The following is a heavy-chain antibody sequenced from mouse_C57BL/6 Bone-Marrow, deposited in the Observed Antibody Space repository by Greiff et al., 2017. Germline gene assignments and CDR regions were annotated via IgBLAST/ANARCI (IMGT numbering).Heavy chain of an antibody. CDR3: TTGWYFDF. Sequence: VQLQEPGAELVRPGASVKLSCTASGFNFTGYYMHWVKQRPEQGLEWIGRIDPEDGDTEYAPKFQGKATMTVDTSSNTAYLQLSSLTSEDAADYYCTTGWYFDFGGRGTALTVSA. J-gene: IGHJ2*01. V-gene: IGHV14-1*01. D-gene: IGHD1-1*02. CDR1: GFNFTGYY. CDR2: IDPEDGDT.